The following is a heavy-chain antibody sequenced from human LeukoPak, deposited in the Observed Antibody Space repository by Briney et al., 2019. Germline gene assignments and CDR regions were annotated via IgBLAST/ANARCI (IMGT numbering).Heavy chain of an antibody. V-gene: IGHV4-38-2*01. D-gene: IGHD3-10*02. Sequence: PSETLSLTCGISGHSTTRGYYWAWFRQSPGKGPEWIATFFQSEKSFYNAPLESRVIMSLDTSTSQFSLNLTSVTAADTAVYYCARVLPVPYLLDSWGQGTHVTVSS. CDR3: ARVLPVPYLLDS. J-gene: IGHJ4*02. CDR1: GHSTTRGYY. CDR2: FFQSEKS.